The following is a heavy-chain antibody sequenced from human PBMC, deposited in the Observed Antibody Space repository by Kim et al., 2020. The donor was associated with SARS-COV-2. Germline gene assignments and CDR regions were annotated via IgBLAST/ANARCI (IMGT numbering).Heavy chain of an antibody. CDR1: GGSISSSSYY. Sequence: SETLSLTCTVSGGSISSSSYYWGWIRQPPGKGLEWIGSIYYSGSTYYNPSLKSRVTISVDTSKNQFSLKLSSVTAADTAVYYCARISLAVAESTDYYYYGMDVWGQGTTVTVSS. D-gene: IGHD6-19*01. CDR3: ARISLAVAESTDYYYYGMDV. CDR2: IYYSGST. V-gene: IGHV4-39*07. J-gene: IGHJ6*02.